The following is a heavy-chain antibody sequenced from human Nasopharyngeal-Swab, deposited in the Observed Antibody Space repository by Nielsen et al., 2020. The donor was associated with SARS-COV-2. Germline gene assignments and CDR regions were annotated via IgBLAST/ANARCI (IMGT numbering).Heavy chain of an antibody. J-gene: IGHJ5*02. V-gene: IGHV1-3*01. CDR3: ARSYYGSGIFDNWFDP. D-gene: IGHD3-10*01. CDR2: INAGNGNT. CDR1: GYTFTSYA. Sequence: ASVKVSCKASGYTFTSYAMHWVRQAPGQRLEWMGWINAGNGNTKYSQKFQGRVTITRDTSASTAYMELSSLRSEDTDVYYCARSYYGSGIFDNWFDPWSQGTLVTVSS.